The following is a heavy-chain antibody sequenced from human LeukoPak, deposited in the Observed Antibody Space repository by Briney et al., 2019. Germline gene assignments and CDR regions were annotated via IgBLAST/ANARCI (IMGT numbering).Heavy chain of an antibody. CDR2: ISNTGNT. CDR1: GGSTSGYH. CDR3: AGGVRERLGVSTGRFYYAMLV. D-gene: IGHD3-10*01. V-gene: IGHV4-59*01. J-gene: IGHJ6*02. Sequence: PSETLSLTCSVSGGSTSGYHWSWIRQPPGKGLDWIGYISNTGNTNYNPSLKSRVTISIDTSKNQFSLRLNSVTTADTAVYYCAGGVRERLGVSTGRFYYAMLVWGRGTTVTVSS.